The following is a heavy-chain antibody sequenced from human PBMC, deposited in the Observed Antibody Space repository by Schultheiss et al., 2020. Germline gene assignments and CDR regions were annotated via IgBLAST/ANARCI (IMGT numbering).Heavy chain of an antibody. D-gene: IGHD3-3*01. CDR2: IYTSGST. J-gene: IGHJ6*02. Sequence: SQTLSLTCTVSGGSISSGGYYWSWIRQHPGKGLEWIGRIYTSGSTNYNPSLKSRLTMSVDTSKNQFSLRLSSVTAADTAVYYCARGTTGFGVVYYALDVWGQGSTVTVSS. CDR1: GGSISSGGYY. CDR3: ARGTTGFGVVYYALDV. V-gene: IGHV4-61*02.